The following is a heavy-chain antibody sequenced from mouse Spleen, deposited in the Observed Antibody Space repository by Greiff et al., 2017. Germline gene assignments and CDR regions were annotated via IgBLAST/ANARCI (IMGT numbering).Heavy chain of an antibody. J-gene: IGHJ3*01. CDR1: GYAFSSSW. CDR3: ARFGWLLGFAY. V-gene: IGHV1-82*01. D-gene: IGHD2-3*01. CDR2: IYPGDGDT. Sequence: QVQLKESGPELVKPGASVKISCKASGYAFSSSWMNWVKQRPGKGLEWIGRIYPGDGDTNYNGKFKGKATLTADKSSSTAYMQLSSLISEDSAVYFCARFGWLLGFAYWGQGTLVTVSA.